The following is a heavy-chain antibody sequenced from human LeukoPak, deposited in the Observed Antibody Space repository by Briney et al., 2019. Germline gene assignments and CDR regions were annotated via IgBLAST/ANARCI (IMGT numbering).Heavy chain of an antibody. CDR1: GGSVSSGSYY. V-gene: IGHV4-61*01. CDR3: ARVPLYYDSSGYLFDY. D-gene: IGHD3-22*01. Sequence: SETLSLTCTVSGGSVSSGSYYWSWIRQPPGKGLEWIGYIYYSGSTNYNPSLKSRVTISVDTSKNQFSLKLSSVTAADTAVYYCARVPLYYDSSGYLFDYWGQGTLVTVSS. J-gene: IGHJ4*02. CDR2: IYYSGST.